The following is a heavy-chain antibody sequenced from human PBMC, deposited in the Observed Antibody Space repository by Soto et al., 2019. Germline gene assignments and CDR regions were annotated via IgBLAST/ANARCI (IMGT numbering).Heavy chain of an antibody. Sequence: ASVKVSCKTSGYTFTGYYMHWVRQAPGQGLEWMGWTSPNSGGTNYAHKFQGWVTMTRDTSTSTAYMELSRLRSDDTALYYRVRGFFYCLLSQVVAYYFHXWGQGTLVTVSX. CDR2: TSPNSGGT. D-gene: IGHD3-9*01. J-gene: IGHJ4*02. V-gene: IGHV1-2*04. CDR1: GYTFTGYY. CDR3: VRGFFYCLLSQVVAYYFHX.